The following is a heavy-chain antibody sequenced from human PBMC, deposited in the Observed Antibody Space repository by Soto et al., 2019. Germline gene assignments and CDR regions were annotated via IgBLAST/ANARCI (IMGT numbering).Heavy chain of an antibody. CDR1: GGSISSGGYS. CDR3: AREVLYDSSGYYYCDY. Sequence: QLQLQESGSGLVKPSQTLSLTCAVSGGSISSGGYSWSWIRQPPGKGLEWIGYIYHSGSTYYNPSLKSRVTTSVDRSKSQFSLKLSSVTAADTAVYYCAREVLYDSSGYYYCDYWGQGTLVTVSS. V-gene: IGHV4-30-2*01. D-gene: IGHD3-22*01. J-gene: IGHJ4*02. CDR2: IYHSGST.